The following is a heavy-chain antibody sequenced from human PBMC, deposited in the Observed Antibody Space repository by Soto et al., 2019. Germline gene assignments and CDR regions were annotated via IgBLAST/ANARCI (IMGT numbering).Heavy chain of an antibody. V-gene: IGHV4-31*03. Sequence: SETLSLTCTVSGGSISSGGYYWSWIRQHPGKGLEWIGYIYYSGSTYYNPSLKSRVTISVDTSKNQFSLKLSSVTAADTAVYYCARRGYCSSTSCSGYYYYYMDVWGKGTTVTVSS. D-gene: IGHD2-2*01. CDR3: ARRGYCSSTSCSGYYYYYMDV. CDR1: GGSISSGGYY. CDR2: IYYSGST. J-gene: IGHJ6*03.